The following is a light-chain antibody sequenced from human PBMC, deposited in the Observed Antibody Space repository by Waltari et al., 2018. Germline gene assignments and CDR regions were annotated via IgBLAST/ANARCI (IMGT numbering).Light chain of an antibody. CDR2: KNS. CDR1: KYNIGNNS. Sequence: QSVLTQPPSTSATPGQRVTISCSGSKYNIGNNSVYWYQQVPGMAPKLIIYKNSQRPSGVPDRFSGSKSGTSASLAISGLRSEDEATYHCAAWDDGWSGPWVFGGGTRVTVL. V-gene: IGLV1-47*01. J-gene: IGLJ3*02. CDR3: AAWDDGWSGPWV.